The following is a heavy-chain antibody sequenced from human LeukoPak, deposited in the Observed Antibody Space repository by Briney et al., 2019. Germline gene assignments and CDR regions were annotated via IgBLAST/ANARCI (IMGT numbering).Heavy chain of an antibody. CDR1: GFTFSSYW. Sequence: GGSLRLSCAASGFTFSSYWMHRVRQAPGKGLVWVSRINSDESSTSYADSVKGRFTISRDNAKNTLYLQMNSLRVEDTAVYYCASRYSYYAMDVWGKGTTVTVSS. CDR2: INSDESST. J-gene: IGHJ6*04. CDR3: ASRYSYYAMDV. V-gene: IGHV3-74*01.